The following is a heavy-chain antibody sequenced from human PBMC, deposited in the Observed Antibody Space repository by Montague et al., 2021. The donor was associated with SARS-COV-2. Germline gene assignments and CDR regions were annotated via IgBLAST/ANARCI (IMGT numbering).Heavy chain of an antibody. CDR2: IHYIGDT. D-gene: IGHD2-21*01. CDR1: GDSISRSDHY. J-gene: IGHJ4*02. V-gene: IGHV4-39*07. Sequence: SETLSLTCNVSGDSISRSDHYWAWIRQPAGKGLELIGSIHYIGDTYYNPSLESRVTISVDTSDNQFSLKLRSVIAADTAVHYCARLLCDGSVVDTDIPFDSWGQGTLVTVSS. CDR3: ARLLCDGSVVDTDIPFDS.